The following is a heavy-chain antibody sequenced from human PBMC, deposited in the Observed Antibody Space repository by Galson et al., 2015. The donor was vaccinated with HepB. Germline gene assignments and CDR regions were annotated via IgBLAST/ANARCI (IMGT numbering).Heavy chain of an antibody. J-gene: IGHJ6*03. CDR3: AKGPYYSTLTGRGHRYYPYYIAV. V-gene: IGHV4-34*01. Sequence: ETLSLTCAVNGGSFSDSYWSWIRQSPGQGLEWIGEIDQGGTTNYNPSLKSRVTMSVETSKNQFSLRLTSVTAADTAVYFCAKGPYYSTLTGRGHRYYPYYIAVWGNGTTVTVSS. CDR2: IDQGGTT. D-gene: IGHD3-9*01. CDR1: GGSFSDSY.